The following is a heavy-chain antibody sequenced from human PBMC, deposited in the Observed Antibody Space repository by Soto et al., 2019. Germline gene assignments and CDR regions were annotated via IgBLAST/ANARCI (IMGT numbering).Heavy chain of an antibody. Sequence: ASVKVSCKASGYTFTSYAMHWVRQAPGQRLEWMGWINAGNGNTKYSQKFQGRVTITRDTSASTAYMELSSLRSEDTAVYYCARDPRHDFCSGYSRAAFDIWGQGTMVTVSS. D-gene: IGHD3-3*01. CDR2: INAGNGNT. CDR1: GYTFTSYA. CDR3: ARDPRHDFCSGYSRAAFDI. V-gene: IGHV1-3*01. J-gene: IGHJ3*02.